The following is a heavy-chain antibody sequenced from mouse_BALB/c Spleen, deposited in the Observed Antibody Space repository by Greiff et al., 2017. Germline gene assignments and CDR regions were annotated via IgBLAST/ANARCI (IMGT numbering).Heavy chain of an antibody. CDR2: IDPANGNT. Sequence: VQLQQSGAELVKPGASVKLSCTASGFNIKDTYMHWVKQRPEQGLEWIGRIDPANGNTKYDPKFQGKATITADTSSNTAYLQLSSLTSEDTAVYCCVGDAMDYWGQGTSVTVSS. CDR1: GFNIKDTY. V-gene: IGHV14-3*02. J-gene: IGHJ4*01. CDR3: VGDAMDY.